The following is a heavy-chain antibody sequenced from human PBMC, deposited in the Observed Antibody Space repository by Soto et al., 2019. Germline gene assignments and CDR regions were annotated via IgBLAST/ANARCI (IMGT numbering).Heavy chain of an antibody. CDR1: GFTFSSYW. CDR2: IKQDGSEK. CDR3: ARRLSITRGDDYGDYVRGWAYYFDY. D-gene: IGHD4-17*01. Sequence: EVQLVESGGGLVQPGGSLRLSCAASGFTFSSYWMSWVRQAPGKGLEWVANIKQDGSEKYYVDSVKGRFTISRDNAKNSLYLQLNRLGAEDTAVYYCARRLSITRGDDYGDYVRGWAYYFDYWGQGTLVSVSS. J-gene: IGHJ4*02. V-gene: IGHV3-7*01.